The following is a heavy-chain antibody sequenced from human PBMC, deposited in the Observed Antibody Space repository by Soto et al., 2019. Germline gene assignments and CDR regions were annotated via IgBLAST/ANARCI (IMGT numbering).Heavy chain of an antibody. J-gene: IGHJ2*01. D-gene: IGHD2-15*01. Sequence: QVQLVQSGAEVKKPGSSVKVSCKASGGTFSNYIISWVRQAPGQGPEWVGGITPIFGTANYAQKFQCSFTITADESTSTAHMVRSSLRSEETALYYCAIETSGQCPRWYFDLWGRGTLVTVSS. CDR3: AIETSGQCPRWYFDL. CDR2: ITPIFGTA. V-gene: IGHV1-69*01. CDR1: GGTFSNYI.